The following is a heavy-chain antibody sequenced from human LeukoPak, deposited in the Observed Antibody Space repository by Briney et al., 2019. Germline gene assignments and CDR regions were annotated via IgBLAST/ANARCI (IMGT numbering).Heavy chain of an antibody. CDR2: ISGSGGST. Sequence: PGGSLRLSCAASGFTFSSYGMSWVRQAPGKGLEWVSAISGSGGSTYYADSVKGRFTISRDNSKNTLYLQMNSLRAEDTAVYYCAKDLYGIDPATTVTTPFDYWGQGTLVTVSS. CDR3: AKDLYGIDPATTVTTPFDY. V-gene: IGHV3-23*01. J-gene: IGHJ4*02. CDR1: GFTFSSYG. D-gene: IGHD4-17*01.